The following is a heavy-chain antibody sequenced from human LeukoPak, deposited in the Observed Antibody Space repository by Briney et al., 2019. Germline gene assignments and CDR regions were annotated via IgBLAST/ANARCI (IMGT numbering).Heavy chain of an antibody. D-gene: IGHD2/OR15-2a*01. V-gene: IGHV4-31*03. CDR2: IYYSGST. J-gene: IGHJ4*02. CDR3: ARDTLGDIDY. CDR1: GGSISSGGYY. Sequence: SETLSLTCTVSGGSISSGGYYWSWIRQHPGKGLEWIGYIYYSGSTYYNPSLKSRVTISVDTSKNQFSLKLSSVTAADTAVYYCARDTLGDIDYWGQGTLVTVSS.